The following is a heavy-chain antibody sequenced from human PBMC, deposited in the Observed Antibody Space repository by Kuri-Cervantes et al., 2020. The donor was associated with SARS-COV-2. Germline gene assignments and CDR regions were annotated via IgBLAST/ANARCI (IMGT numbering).Heavy chain of an antibody. D-gene: IGHD6-6*01. V-gene: IGHV5-10-1*01. Sequence: GESLKISCKGSGYRFSTYWINWVRQMPGKGLEWMGRMDLSDSYTNYSPSFQGHVTISVDKSISTAYLQWSSLKASDTAIYYCAGTYSSSYPVYWGQGTLVTVSS. CDR1: GYRFSTYW. J-gene: IGHJ4*02. CDR3: AGTYSSSYPVY. CDR2: MDLSDSYT.